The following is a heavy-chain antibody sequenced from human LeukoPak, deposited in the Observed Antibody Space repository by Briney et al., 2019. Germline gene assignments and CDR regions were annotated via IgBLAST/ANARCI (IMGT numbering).Heavy chain of an antibody. Sequence: GGSLRLSYAASGFTFSDYYMSWIRQAPGKGLEWVSYISSSGSTIYYADSVKGRFTISRDNAKNSLYLQMNSLRAEDTAVYYCARAVEYGEAPGTYAFDIWGQGTMVTVSS. V-gene: IGHV3-11*01. CDR1: GFTFSDYY. CDR3: ARAVEYGEAPGTYAFDI. D-gene: IGHD4-17*01. CDR2: ISSSGSTI. J-gene: IGHJ3*02.